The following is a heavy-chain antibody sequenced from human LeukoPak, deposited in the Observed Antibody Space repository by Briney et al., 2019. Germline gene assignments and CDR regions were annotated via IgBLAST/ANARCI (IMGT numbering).Heavy chain of an antibody. J-gene: IGHJ4*02. D-gene: IGHD3-16*02. Sequence: GGSLRLSCAASGFTFSSYAMHWVRQAPGKGLEWVAVISYDGSNKYYADSVKGRFTISRDNSKNTLYLQMNSLRAEDTAVYYCASHFLDYVWGSYRSLDYWGQGTLVTVSS. CDR1: GFTFSSYA. CDR3: ASHFLDYVWGSYRSLDY. V-gene: IGHV3-30-3*01. CDR2: ISYDGSNK.